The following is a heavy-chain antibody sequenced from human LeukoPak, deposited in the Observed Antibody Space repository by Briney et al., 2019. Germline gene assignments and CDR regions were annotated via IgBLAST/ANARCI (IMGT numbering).Heavy chain of an antibody. CDR3: ARTRYSSSPAYYFDY. CDR1: GGTFSSYA. CDR2: IIPIFGTA. V-gene: IGHV1-69*05. Sequence: GASVKVSCKASGGTFSSYAISWVRQAPGQGLEWMGGIIPIFGTANYAQKFQGRVTITTDESTSTAYMELSSLRSEDTAVYYCARTRYSSSPAYYFDYWGQGTLVTVSS. D-gene: IGHD6-6*01. J-gene: IGHJ4*02.